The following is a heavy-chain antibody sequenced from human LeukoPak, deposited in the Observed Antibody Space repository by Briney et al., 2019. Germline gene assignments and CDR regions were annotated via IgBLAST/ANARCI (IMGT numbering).Heavy chain of an antibody. V-gene: IGHV3-48*01. Sequence: GGSLRLSCAASGFTFTSYSMNWVRQAPGKGLEWVSYISSSGSTIYYPDSVKGRFTISRDNAKNSLYLQMNSLRAEDTAVYYCARDKYSGSYQPDYWGQGTLVTVSS. CDR1: GFTFTSYS. CDR3: ARDKYSGSYQPDY. J-gene: IGHJ4*02. D-gene: IGHD1-26*01. CDR2: ISSSGSTI.